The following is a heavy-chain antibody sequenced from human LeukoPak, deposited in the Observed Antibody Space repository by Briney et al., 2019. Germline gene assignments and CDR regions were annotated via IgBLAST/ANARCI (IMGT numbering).Heavy chain of an antibody. CDR3: ARDGYGSGSYRLSV. CDR1: GFIFSSYW. V-gene: IGHV3-7*01. J-gene: IGHJ6*04. D-gene: IGHD3-10*01. CDR2: IKQDGSEK. Sequence: GGSLRLSCAASGFIFSSYWMSWVRQAPGKGLEWAANIKQDGSEKYYVDSVKGRFTISRDNAKNSLYLQMNSLRAEDTAVYYCARDGYGSGSYRLSVWGKGTTVTISS.